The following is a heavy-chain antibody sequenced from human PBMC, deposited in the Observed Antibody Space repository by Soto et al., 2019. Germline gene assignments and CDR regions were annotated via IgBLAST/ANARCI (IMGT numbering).Heavy chain of an antibody. J-gene: IGHJ6*02. CDR3: XXXXQGDLWRGV. CDR1: GFTFSSYW. Sequence: EVQLVESGGGLVQPGGSLRLSCAASGFTFSSYWMSWVRQAPGKXLEWVANIKQDGSEKYYVDSVKGRFTISRDNAKNSXXXXXXXXXXXXXXXXXXXXXXQGDLWRGVWGQGTTVTVSS. CDR2: IKQDGSEK. V-gene: IGHV3-7*02. D-gene: IGHD3-16*01.